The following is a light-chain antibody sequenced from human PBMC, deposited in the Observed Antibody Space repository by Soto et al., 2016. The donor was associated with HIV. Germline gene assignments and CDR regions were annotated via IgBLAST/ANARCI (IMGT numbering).Light chain of an antibody. CDR1: QGISSY. CDR3: QQLNTYLPFT. V-gene: IGKV1-9*01. CDR2: TAS. Sequence: DIQLTQSPSFLSASVGDRVTITCRASQGISSYLAWYQQKPGKAPQLLIYTASTLQSGVPSRFSGSGSGTEFTLTISSLQPEDSATYYCQQLNTYLPFTFGLDQSGYQT. J-gene: IGKJ3*01.